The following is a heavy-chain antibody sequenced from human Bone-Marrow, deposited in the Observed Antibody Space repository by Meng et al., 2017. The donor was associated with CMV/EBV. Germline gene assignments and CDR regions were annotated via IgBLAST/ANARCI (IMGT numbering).Heavy chain of an antibody. Sequence: SETLSLTCAVYGGSFSGNYWSWIRQPPGKGLEWIGEINHSGSTNYNPSLKSRVTISVDSSKNQFSLKLSSVTAADTAVYYCARGGLVGATYDAFDIWGQRTMVTVSS. CDR1: GGSFSGNY. D-gene: IGHD1-26*01. V-gene: IGHV4-34*01. CDR3: ARGGLVGATYDAFDI. CDR2: INHSGST. J-gene: IGHJ3*02.